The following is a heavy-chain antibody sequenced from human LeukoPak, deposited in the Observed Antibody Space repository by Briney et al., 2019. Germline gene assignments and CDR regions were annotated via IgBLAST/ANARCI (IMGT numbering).Heavy chain of an antibody. J-gene: IGHJ4*02. D-gene: IGHD5-24*01. Sequence: ASVKVSCKASGGTFSSYAISWVRHTPGQGLEWMGGIIPIFGTANYAQKFQGRVTTTADESTSTAYMELSSLRSEDTAVYYCARDLAGDGYNLYYFDYWGQGTLVTVSS. CDR1: GGTFSSYA. V-gene: IGHV1-69*13. CDR2: IIPIFGTA. CDR3: ARDLAGDGYNLYYFDY.